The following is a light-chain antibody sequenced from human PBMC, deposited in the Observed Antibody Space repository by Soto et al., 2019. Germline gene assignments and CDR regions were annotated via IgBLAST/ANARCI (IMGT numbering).Light chain of an antibody. CDR1: QSVSSSY. CDR2: GAS. V-gene: IGKV3-20*01. Sequence: EIVLTQSPGTLSLSPGERATLSCRASQSVSSSYLGWYQQKPGEAPRLLIYGASSRATGITDRFSGSGSGTDLTLTISRLEPEDFAVYYCQHYGRSPAFGGGTKVEIK. J-gene: IGKJ4*01. CDR3: QHYGRSPA.